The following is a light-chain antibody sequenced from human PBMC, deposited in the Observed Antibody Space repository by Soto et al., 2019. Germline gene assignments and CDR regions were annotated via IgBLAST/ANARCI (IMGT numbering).Light chain of an antibody. J-gene: IGLJ1*01. CDR2: GGT. Sequence: QSALTQPASLSGSPGQSSTISCTGTSSDVGSYNLVSWYQQHPGEAPKLMIYGGTKRPSGVSNRFSGSKSGNTASLTISGLQAEDEADYYCCSYAGITTYYVFGTGTKSPS. CDR1: SSDVGSYNL. CDR3: CSYAGITTYYV. V-gene: IGLV2-23*01.